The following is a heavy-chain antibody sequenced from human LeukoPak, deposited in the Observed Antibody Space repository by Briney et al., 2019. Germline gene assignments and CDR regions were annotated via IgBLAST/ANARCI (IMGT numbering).Heavy chain of an antibody. CDR3: ARGGRYGDYAYYYYYMDV. J-gene: IGHJ6*03. D-gene: IGHD4-17*01. V-gene: IGHV3-21*01. Sequence: GGSLRLSCAASGFTFSSYSTNWVRQAPGKGLEWVSSISSSSSYIYYADSVKGRFTISRDNAKNSLYLQMNSLRAEDTAVYYCARGGRYGDYAYYYYYMDVWGKGTTVTVSS. CDR2: ISSSSSYI. CDR1: GFTFSSYS.